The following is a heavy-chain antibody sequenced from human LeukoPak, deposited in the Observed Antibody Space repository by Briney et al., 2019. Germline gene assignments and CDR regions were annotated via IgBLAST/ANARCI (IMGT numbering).Heavy chain of an antibody. V-gene: IGHV3-33*01. CDR2: IWYDGSNK. CDR3: ARDTLFTYYYDSSGPSYGMDV. D-gene: IGHD3-22*01. Sequence: GGSLRLSCAASGFTFSSYGMHWVRQAPGKGLEWVAVIWYDGSNKYYADSVKGRFTISRDNSKNTLYLQMNSLRAEDTAVYYCARDTLFTYYYDSSGPSYGMDVWGQGTTVTVSS. CDR1: GFTFSSYG. J-gene: IGHJ6*02.